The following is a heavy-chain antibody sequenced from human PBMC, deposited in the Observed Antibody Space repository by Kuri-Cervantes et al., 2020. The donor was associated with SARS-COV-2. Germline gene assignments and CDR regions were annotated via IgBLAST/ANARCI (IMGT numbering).Heavy chain of an antibody. CDR3: ARGRIMDV. V-gene: IGHV4-34*01. J-gene: IGHJ6*04. Sequence: SETLSLTCAVYGGPFSGYYWSWIRQPPGKGLEWIGEINHSGSTNYNPSLKSRVAISVDTSKNQFSLKLSSVTAADTAVYYCARGRIMDVWGKGTTVTVSS. CDR1: GGPFSGYY. D-gene: IGHD1-14*01. CDR2: INHSGST.